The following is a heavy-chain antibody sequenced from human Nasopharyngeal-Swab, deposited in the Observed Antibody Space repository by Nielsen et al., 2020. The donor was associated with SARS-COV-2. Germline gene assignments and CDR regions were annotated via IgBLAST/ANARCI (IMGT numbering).Heavy chain of an antibody. CDR3: AKRDCSNAVCRYYFDY. V-gene: IGHV3-74*01. Sequence: GESLKISCAASGFTFSSYWMHWVRQAPGKGLVWVSRISIDGSSTSYADSVKGRFTISRDNAKNTLYLQMNSLRAKDTAVYYCAKRDCSNAVCRYYFDYWGQGTLVTVSS. CDR1: GFTFSSYW. D-gene: IGHD2-8*01. J-gene: IGHJ4*02. CDR2: ISIDGSST.